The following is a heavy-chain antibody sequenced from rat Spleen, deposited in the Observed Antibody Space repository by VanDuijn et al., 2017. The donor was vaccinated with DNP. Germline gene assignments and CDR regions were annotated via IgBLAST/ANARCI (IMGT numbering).Heavy chain of an antibody. CDR1: GFTLNKYW. J-gene: IGHJ2*01. CDR2: IISSGGNT. Sequence: EVQLVESGGGLVQPGGSLTLSCAASGFTLNKYWMTWIRQAPGKGLEWIASIISSGGNTYYPESVKGRFTISRDDAKNSLYLQMNSLRSEDTATYYCARDNYFDYWGQGVMVTVSS. V-gene: IGHV5-31*01. CDR3: ARDNYFDY.